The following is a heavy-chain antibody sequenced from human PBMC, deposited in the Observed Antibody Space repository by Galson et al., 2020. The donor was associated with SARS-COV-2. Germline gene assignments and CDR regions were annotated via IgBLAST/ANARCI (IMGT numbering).Heavy chain of an antibody. CDR2: LSGRGGST. Sequence: GGSLRLYCAASGFTFSSYAMSWVRQAPGKGLEWVSALSGRGGSTYYADSVKGRFTISRDNSKNTLYLQMTSRRAGDTAVYYCAKDAGGIVVVTASNFDYWGQGTLVTVSS. V-gene: IGHV3-23*01. CDR3: AKDAGGIVVVTASNFDY. CDR1: GFTFSSYA. D-gene: IGHD2-21*02. J-gene: IGHJ4*02.